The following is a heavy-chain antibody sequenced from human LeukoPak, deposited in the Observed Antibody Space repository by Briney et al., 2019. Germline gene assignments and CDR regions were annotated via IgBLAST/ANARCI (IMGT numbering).Heavy chain of an antibody. CDR3: ARSYDILTGYYRY. V-gene: IGHV1-18*01. CDR1: GYTXTSYG. CDR2: ISTYNANT. J-gene: IGHJ4*02. D-gene: IGHD3-9*01. Sequence: ASVKVSCKPSGYTXTSYGISWMRQAPGQGLEWMGWISTYNANTQYAQKFQGRVTMTTDTSTSTAYMELRSLRSDDTAVYYCARSYDILTGYYRYWGQGTLVTVSS.